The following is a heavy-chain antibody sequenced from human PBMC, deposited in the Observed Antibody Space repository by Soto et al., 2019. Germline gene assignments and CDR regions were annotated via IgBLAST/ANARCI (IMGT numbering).Heavy chain of an antibody. CDR3: AREAGVTTQKTYYYYYYMDV. CDR2: IWYDGSNK. Sequence: GGSLRLSCAASGFTFSSYGMHWVRQAPGKGLEWVAVIWYDGSNKYYADSVKGRFTISRDNSKNTLYLQMNSLRAEDTAVYYCAREAGVTTQKTYYYYYYMDVWGKGTTVTVSS. V-gene: IGHV3-33*01. CDR1: GFTFSSYG. D-gene: IGHD4-4*01. J-gene: IGHJ6*03.